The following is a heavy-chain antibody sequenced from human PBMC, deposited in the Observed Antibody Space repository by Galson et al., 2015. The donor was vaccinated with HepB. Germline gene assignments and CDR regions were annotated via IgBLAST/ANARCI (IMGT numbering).Heavy chain of an antibody. J-gene: IGHJ4*02. V-gene: IGHV3-33*01. CDR1: GFTFSSYG. Sequence: SLRLSCAASGFTFSSYGMHWVRQAPGKGLEWVAVIWYDGSNKYYADSVKGRFTISRDNSKNTLYLQMNSLRAQDTAVYYCARDGHMGATMLYFDYWGQGTLVTVSS. CDR2: IWYDGSNK. CDR3: ARDGHMGATMLYFDY. D-gene: IGHD1-26*01.